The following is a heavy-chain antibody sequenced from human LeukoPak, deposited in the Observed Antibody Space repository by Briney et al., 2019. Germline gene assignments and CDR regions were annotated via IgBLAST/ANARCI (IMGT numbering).Heavy chain of an antibody. J-gene: IGHJ3*02. CDR3: ARAAQAGRGAFDI. Sequence: PSETLSLTCAVSGGSISSGGYSWSWIRQPPGKGLEWIGYIYHSGSTYYNPSLKSRVTTSVDRSKNQFSLKLSSVTAADTAVYYCARAAQAGRGAFDIWGQGTMVTVSS. CDR1: GGSISSGGYS. D-gene: IGHD6-19*01. CDR2: IYHSGST. V-gene: IGHV4-30-2*01.